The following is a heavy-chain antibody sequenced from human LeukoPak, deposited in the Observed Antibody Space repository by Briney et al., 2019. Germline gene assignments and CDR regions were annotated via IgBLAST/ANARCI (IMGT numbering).Heavy chain of an antibody. CDR3: ARGIDSASPPLGTFKI. V-gene: IGHV1-18*01. Sequence: GASVKVSCKASGYTFTSYGISWVRQAPGQGLEWMGWISAYNGNTNYAQKLQGRVTMTTDTSTSTAYMELRSLRSDDTAVYYCARGIDSASPPLGTFKIWGQGTMVTVSS. J-gene: IGHJ3*02. CDR1: GYTFTSYG. CDR2: ISAYNGNT. D-gene: IGHD1-26*01.